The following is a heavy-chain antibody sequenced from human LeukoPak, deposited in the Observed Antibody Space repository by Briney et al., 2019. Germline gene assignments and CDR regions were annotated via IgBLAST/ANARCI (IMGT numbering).Heavy chain of an antibody. CDR1: GFTFNTYS. V-gene: IGHV3-21*01. D-gene: IGHD3-3*01. J-gene: IGHJ4*02. Sequence: GGSLRLSCVASGFTFNTYSMNWVRQAPGKGLEWVSSISGSSINMYYADSVKGRFTISRNNAKNSLYLQMYSLRAEDTAVYYCAREFLQEEFDYWGQGTLVTVSS. CDR3: AREFLQEEFDY. CDR2: ISGSSINM.